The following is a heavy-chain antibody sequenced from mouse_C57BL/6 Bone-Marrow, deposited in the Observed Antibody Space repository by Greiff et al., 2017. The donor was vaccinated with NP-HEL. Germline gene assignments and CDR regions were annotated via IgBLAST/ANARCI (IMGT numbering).Heavy chain of an antibody. CDR1: GYTFTSYW. D-gene: IGHD1-1*01. CDR2: IYPSDSET. Sequence: QVQLQQPGAELVRPGSSVKLSCKASGYTFTSYWMDWVKQRPGQGLEWIGNIYPSDSETHYNQKFKDKATLTVDKSSSTAYMQLSSLTSEDSAVYYCARNRDYGSHYAMDYWGQGTSVTVSS. V-gene: IGHV1-61*01. J-gene: IGHJ4*01. CDR3: ARNRDYGSHYAMDY.